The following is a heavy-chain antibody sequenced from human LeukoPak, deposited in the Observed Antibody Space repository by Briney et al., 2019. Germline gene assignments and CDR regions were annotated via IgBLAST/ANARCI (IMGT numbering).Heavy chain of an antibody. J-gene: IGHJ6*04. V-gene: IGHV4-61*01. D-gene: IGHD2-8*01. CDR2: IYYSGST. CDR3: ARNRMLRDPYYYGMDV. Sequence: KASETLSLTCTVSGGSVSSGSYYWSWIRQPPGKGLEWIGYIYYSGSTNYNPSLKSRVTISVDTSKNQFSLKLSSVTAADTAVYYCARNRMLRDPYYYGMDVWGKGTTVTVSS. CDR1: GGSVSSGSYY.